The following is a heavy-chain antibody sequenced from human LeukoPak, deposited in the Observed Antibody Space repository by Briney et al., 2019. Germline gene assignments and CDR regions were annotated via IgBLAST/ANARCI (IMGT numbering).Heavy chain of an antibody. Sequence: GGSLRLSCAASGFTFSSYGMHWVRQAPGKGLEWVAVISYDGSNKYYADSVKGRFTISRDNPKNTLYLQMNSLRAEDTAVYYCAKASGSHFDYWGQGTLVTVSS. CDR1: GFTFSSYG. D-gene: IGHD3-10*01. J-gene: IGHJ4*02. CDR2: ISYDGSNK. CDR3: AKASGSHFDY. V-gene: IGHV3-30*18.